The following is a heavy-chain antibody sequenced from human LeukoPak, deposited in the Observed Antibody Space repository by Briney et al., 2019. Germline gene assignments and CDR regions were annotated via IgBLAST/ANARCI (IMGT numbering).Heavy chain of an antibody. D-gene: IGHD3-22*01. CDR3: AKDSLETFYYDSSDYYYDY. V-gene: IGHV3-20*04. CDR1: GFTFDDYG. CDR2: IKWNGGST. J-gene: IGHJ4*02. Sequence: GGSLRLSCAASGFTFDDYGMSWVRQAPGKGLEWVSGIKWNGGSTGYADSVKGRFTISRDNAKNSLYLQMNSLRAEDTAVYYCAKDSLETFYYDSSDYYYDYWGQGTLVTVSS.